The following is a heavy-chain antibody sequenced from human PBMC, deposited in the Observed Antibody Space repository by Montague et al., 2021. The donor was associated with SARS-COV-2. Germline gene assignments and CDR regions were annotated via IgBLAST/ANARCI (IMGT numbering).Heavy chain of an antibody. D-gene: IGHD2-21*01. Sequence: SETLPLTCIVSGGSINSFYWSWIRQPPGKGLEWIGYIYHSGTTHXSPSLKSRVAISLDTSKNQFSLTLNSVTAADTAVYYCARPSMVSRNYYYYGIDVWGQGTTVTVSS. CDR1: GGSINSFY. CDR2: IYHSGTT. V-gene: IGHV4-59*01. CDR3: ARPSMVSRNYYYYGIDV. J-gene: IGHJ6*02.